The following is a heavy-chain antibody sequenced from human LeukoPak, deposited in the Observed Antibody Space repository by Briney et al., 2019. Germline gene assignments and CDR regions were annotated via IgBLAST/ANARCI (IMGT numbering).Heavy chain of an antibody. CDR2: MNPNSGNT. CDR3: ARGVGAAAGPDY. CDR1: GYTFTSYD. Sequence: ASVKVSCKASGYTFTSYDISWVRQATGQGLEWRGWMNPNSGNTGYAQKFQGRVTITRNTSISTAYMELSSLRSEDTAVYYCARGVGAAAGPDYWGQGTLVTVSS. J-gene: IGHJ4*02. D-gene: IGHD6-13*01. V-gene: IGHV1-8*03.